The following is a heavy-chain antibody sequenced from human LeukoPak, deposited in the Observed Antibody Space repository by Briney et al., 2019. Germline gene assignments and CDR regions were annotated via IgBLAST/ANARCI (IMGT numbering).Heavy chain of an antibody. CDR2: IIPIFGTA. CDR1: GGTFSSYA. D-gene: IGHD5-18*01. V-gene: IGHV1-69*01. Sequence: SVKVSCKASGGTFSSYAISWVRQAPGQGLECMGGIIPIFGTANYAQKFQGRVTITADESTSTAYMELSSLRSEDTAVYYCARERGSYGYYYYGMDVWGKGTTVTVSS. J-gene: IGHJ6*04. CDR3: ARERGSYGYYYYGMDV.